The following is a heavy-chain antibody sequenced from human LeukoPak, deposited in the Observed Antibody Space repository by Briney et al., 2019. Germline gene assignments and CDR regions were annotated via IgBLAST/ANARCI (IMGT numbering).Heavy chain of an antibody. CDR2: ISSSSSTI. D-gene: IGHD3-22*01. Sequence: GGSLRLSCVASGFDFKTYSMNWVRQAPGKWLEWVSYISSSSSTIYYADSVKGRFTISRDNAKNSLYLQMNSLRAEDTAVYYCARYYYDSSGYQRAFDYWGQGTLVTVSS. V-gene: IGHV3-48*01. CDR3: ARYYYDSSGYQRAFDY. CDR1: GFDFKTYS. J-gene: IGHJ4*02.